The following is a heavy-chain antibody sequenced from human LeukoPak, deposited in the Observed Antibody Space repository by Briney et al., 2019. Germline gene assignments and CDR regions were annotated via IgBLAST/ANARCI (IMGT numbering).Heavy chain of an antibody. J-gene: IGHJ6*02. V-gene: IGHV1-3*01. Sequence: GASVKVSCKASGHTFTSYAMHWVRQAPGQRLEWMGWINAGNGNTKYSQKFQGRVTITRDTSASTAYMELSSLRSEDTAVYYCARGYYGSGSFPPQSYYYGMDVWGQGTTVTVSS. CDR1: GHTFTSYA. CDR3: ARGYYGSGSFPPQSYYYGMDV. D-gene: IGHD3-10*01. CDR2: INAGNGNT.